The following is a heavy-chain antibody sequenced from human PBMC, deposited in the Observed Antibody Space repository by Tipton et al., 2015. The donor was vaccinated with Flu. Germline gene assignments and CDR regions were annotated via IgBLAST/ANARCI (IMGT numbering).Heavy chain of an antibody. CDR1: GGSFSGYY. V-gene: IGHV4-34*01. CDR2: INHSGST. J-gene: IGHJ6*02. D-gene: IGHD2-8*01. CDR3: AKMVGYGLVTVAPATPLDV. Sequence: TLSLTCAVYGGSFSGYYWSWIRQPPGKGLEWIGEINHSGSTNYNPSLKSRVTISVDTSKNQFSLKLSSVTAADTAVYYCAKMVGYGLVTVAPATPLDVWGQGTTVTVSS.